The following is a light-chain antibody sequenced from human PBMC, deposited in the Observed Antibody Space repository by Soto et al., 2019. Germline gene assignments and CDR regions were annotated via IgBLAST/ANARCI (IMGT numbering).Light chain of an antibody. V-gene: IGKV3-15*01. CDR3: QQYDQWWT. J-gene: IGKJ1*01. Sequence: EIVMTQSPATLSVSQGERATFSGRASQSVNTNLAWYQLKPGQAPRLLVYGASIRATGIPARFSGIGSGTEYSLPIRSLKSEDFGVDFCQQYDQWWTCGQWTKVDIK. CDR1: QSVNTN. CDR2: GAS.